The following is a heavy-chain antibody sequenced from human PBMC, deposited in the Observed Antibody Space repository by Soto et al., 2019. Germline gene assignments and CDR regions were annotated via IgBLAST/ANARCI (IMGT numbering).Heavy chain of an antibody. CDR2: ISGSGGST. Sequence: GGSLRLSCAASVFTFSSYAMSWVRQAPGKGLEWVSAISGSGGSTYYADSVKGRFTISRDNSKNTLYLQMNSLRAEDTAVYYCANLWELLPDFDYWGQGTLVTVSS. V-gene: IGHV3-23*01. J-gene: IGHJ4*02. CDR1: VFTFSSYA. CDR3: ANLWELLPDFDY. D-gene: IGHD1-26*01.